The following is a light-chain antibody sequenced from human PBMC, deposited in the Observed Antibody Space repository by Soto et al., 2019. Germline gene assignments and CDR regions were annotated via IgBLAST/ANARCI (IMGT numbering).Light chain of an antibody. CDR3: QQTYSTPWT. J-gene: IGKJ1*01. CDR1: QSISSY. CDR2: AAS. Sequence: DIQMTQSPSSLSASVGDRVTITCRASQSISSYLNWYQQKPGKAPKLLIYAASSLQSGVPSGFSGGGSGTDFTLTISSLQPEDFATYYCQQTYSTPWTFGQGTKVEIK. V-gene: IGKV1-39*01.